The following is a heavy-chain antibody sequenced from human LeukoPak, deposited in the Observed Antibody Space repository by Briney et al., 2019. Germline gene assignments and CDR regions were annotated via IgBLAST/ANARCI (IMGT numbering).Heavy chain of an antibody. CDR3: AREGGCSSTSCYYYYYYGMDV. CDR2: IGAYNGNT. J-gene: IGHJ6*02. CDR1: GYTFTSYG. D-gene: IGHD2-2*01. Sequence: ASVKVCCKASGYTFTSYGISWVRQAPGQGLEWMGWIGAYNGNTNYAQKLQGRVTMTTDTSTSTAYMELRSLRSDDTAVYYCAREGGCSSTSCYYYYYYGMDVWGQGTTVTVSS. V-gene: IGHV1-18*01.